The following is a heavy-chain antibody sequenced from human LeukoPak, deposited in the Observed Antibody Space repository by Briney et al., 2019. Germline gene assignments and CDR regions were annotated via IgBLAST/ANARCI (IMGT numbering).Heavy chain of an antibody. Sequence: ASVKVSCKASGYTFTGYYMHWVRQAPGQGLEWMGRINPNSGGTNYAQKFQGGVTMTRDTSISTAYMELSRLRSDDTAVYYCARDKRGIITGTTFDYWGQGTLVTVSS. CDR1: GYTFTGYY. J-gene: IGHJ4*02. CDR3: ARDKRGIITGTTFDY. CDR2: INPNSGGT. D-gene: IGHD1-7*01. V-gene: IGHV1-2*06.